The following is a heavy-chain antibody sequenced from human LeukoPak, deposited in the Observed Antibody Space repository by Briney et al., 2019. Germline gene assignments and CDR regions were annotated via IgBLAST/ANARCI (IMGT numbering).Heavy chain of an antibody. D-gene: IGHD1-26*01. Sequence: SETLSLTCAVSGYSISSGYYWGWIRQPPGKGLEWIGSIYHSGSTYYNPSLKSRATISVDTSKNQFSLKLSSVTAADTAVYYCASPSGSHPYAFDIWGQGTMVTVSS. CDR1: GYSISSGYY. V-gene: IGHV4-38-2*01. CDR3: ASPSGSHPYAFDI. J-gene: IGHJ3*02. CDR2: IYHSGST.